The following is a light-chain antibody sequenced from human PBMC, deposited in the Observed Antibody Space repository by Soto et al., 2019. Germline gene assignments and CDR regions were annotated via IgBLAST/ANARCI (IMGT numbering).Light chain of an antibody. CDR2: AAS. CDR1: QSISSY. V-gene: IGKV1-39*01. Sequence: DLQMTQSPSSLSASVGDRVTITCRASQSISSYLNWYQQRLGKAPKLLIYAASSLQSGVPSRFSGSGSGTDFTLTISSLQPEDFATYYWQQSYSTPPTFGQGTKVEIK. J-gene: IGKJ1*01. CDR3: QQSYSTPPT.